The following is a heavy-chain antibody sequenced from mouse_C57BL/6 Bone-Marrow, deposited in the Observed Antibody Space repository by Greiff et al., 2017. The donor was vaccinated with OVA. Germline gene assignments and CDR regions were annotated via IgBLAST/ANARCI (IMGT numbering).Heavy chain of an antibody. D-gene: IGHD2-4*01. CDR1: GFTFSSYA. J-gene: IGHJ3*01. Sequence: EVMLVESGAGLVKPGGSLKLSCAASGFTFSSYAMSWVRQTPEKRLEWVAYISSGGDYIYYADTVKGRFTISRDNARNTLYLQMSSLKSEDTAMYYCTREENDYLFAYWGQGTLVTVSA. V-gene: IGHV5-9-1*02. CDR2: ISSGGDYI. CDR3: TREENDYLFAY.